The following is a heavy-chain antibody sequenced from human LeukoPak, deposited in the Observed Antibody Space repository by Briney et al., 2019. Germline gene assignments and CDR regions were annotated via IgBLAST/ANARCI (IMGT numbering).Heavy chain of an antibody. CDR1: GDSISSSYYY. Sequence: SETLSLTCTVSGDSISSSYYYWGWIRQPPGRGLEWIGSMFYSGSTYYNPSLKSRVTISVDTSKNQFSLKLSSVTAADTAVYYCARLALVDCSGGSCYSDAFDIWGQGTMVTVSS. CDR2: MFYSGST. CDR3: ARLALVDCSGGSCYSDAFDI. V-gene: IGHV4-39*01. J-gene: IGHJ3*02. D-gene: IGHD2-15*01.